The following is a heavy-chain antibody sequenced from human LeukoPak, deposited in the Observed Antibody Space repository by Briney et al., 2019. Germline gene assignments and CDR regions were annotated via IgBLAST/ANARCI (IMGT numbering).Heavy chain of an antibody. J-gene: IGHJ4*02. D-gene: IGHD5-18*01. CDR1: GGSFSGYY. CDR3: ARLRWGYGYRYYFDY. CDR2: INHSGST. Sequence: SEALSLTCAVYGGSFSGYYWSWIRQPPGKGLEWIGEINHSGSTNYNPSLKSRVTISVDTSKNQFSLKLSSVTAADTAVYYCARLRWGYGYRYYFDYWGQGTLVTVSS. V-gene: IGHV4-34*01.